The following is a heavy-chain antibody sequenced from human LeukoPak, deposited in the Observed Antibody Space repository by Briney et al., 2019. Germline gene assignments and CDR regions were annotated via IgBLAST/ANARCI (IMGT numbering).Heavy chain of an antibody. Sequence: SGGSLRLSCAASGFTFSDYYMSWIRQAPGKGLEWVSYISSSSSYTNYADSVKGRFTISRDNAKNSLYLQMNSLRAEDTAVYYCARGLYYYGMDVWGQGTTVTVSS. CDR1: GFTFSDYY. CDR3: ARGLYYYGMDV. V-gene: IGHV3-11*03. D-gene: IGHD3/OR15-3a*01. J-gene: IGHJ6*02. CDR2: ISSSSSYT.